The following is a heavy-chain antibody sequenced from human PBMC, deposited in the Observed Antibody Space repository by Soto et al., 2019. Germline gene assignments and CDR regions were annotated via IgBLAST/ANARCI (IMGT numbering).Heavy chain of an antibody. Sequence: QVQLVESGGGVVQPGRSLRLSCAASGFTFSSYGMHWVRQAPGKGLEWVAVIWDDGSNKYYADSVKGRLTISRDNSKNTLYLQMNSPRAEDTAVYYCARQGMGATTASFDYWGQGALVTVSS. V-gene: IGHV3-33*01. CDR1: GFTFSSYG. CDR2: IWDDGSNK. J-gene: IGHJ4*02. D-gene: IGHD1-26*01. CDR3: ARQGMGATTASFDY.